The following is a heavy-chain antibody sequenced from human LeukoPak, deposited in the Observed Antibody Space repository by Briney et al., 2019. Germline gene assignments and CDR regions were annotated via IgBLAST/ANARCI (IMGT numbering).Heavy chain of an antibody. CDR3: ARDGYSSSWPLDY. V-gene: IGHV1-69*05. D-gene: IGHD6-13*01. CDR2: IIPIFGTA. CDR1: GGTFSSYA. Sequence: SVKVSCKASGGTFSSYAISWVRQAPGQGLEWMGRIIPIFGTANYAQKFQGRVTITTDESTSTAYMELSSLRSEDTAVYYCARDGYSSSWPLDYWGQGTPVTVSS. J-gene: IGHJ4*02.